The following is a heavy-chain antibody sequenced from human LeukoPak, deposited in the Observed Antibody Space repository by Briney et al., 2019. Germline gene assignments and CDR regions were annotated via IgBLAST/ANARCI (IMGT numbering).Heavy chain of an antibody. D-gene: IGHD4-23*01. V-gene: IGHV3-23*01. CDR2: ISTSGST. CDR3: ARDRLDYGGNSEDY. J-gene: IGHJ4*02. Sequence: SGGSLRLSCAASGFTFSRYAMNWVRQAPGKGLEWVSTISTSGSTHYADSVKGRFTISRDNSKNTLYLQMNSLRAEDTAVYYCARDRLDYGGNSEDYWGQGTLVTVSS. CDR1: GFTFSRYA.